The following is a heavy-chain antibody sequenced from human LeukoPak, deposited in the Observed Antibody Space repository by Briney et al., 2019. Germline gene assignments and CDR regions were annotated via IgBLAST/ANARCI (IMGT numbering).Heavy chain of an antibody. Sequence: SETLSLTCTVSGGSISSGDYYWSWIRQPPGKGLEWIAYMYYSGSTYYNPSLKSRVTMSADTSKNQLSLKLSSVTAADTAVYYCARGPRYYDSSGALDYWGQGTLVTVSS. D-gene: IGHD3-22*01. CDR3: ARGPRYYDSSGALDY. CDR1: GGSISSGDYY. CDR2: MYYSGST. V-gene: IGHV4-30-4*01. J-gene: IGHJ4*02.